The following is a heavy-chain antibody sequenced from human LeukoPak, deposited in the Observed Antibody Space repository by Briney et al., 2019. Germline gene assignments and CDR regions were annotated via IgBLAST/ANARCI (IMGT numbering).Heavy chain of an antibody. CDR3: AKDGGTTGTYSIDY. Sequence: QTGGSLRLSCAASGFTFSSYAMSWVRQAPGKGLEWVSAISGSGGSTYYADSVKGRFTISRDNSKNTLYLQMNSLRAEDTAVYYCAKDGGTTGTYSIDYWGQGTLVTASS. J-gene: IGHJ4*02. CDR2: ISGSGGST. CDR1: GFTFSSYA. V-gene: IGHV3-23*01. D-gene: IGHD1-1*01.